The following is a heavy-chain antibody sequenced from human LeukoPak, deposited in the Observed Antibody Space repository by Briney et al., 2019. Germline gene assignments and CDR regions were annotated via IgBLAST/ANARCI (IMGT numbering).Heavy chain of an antibody. Sequence: SETLSLTCAVYGGSFSGYYWSWIRQPPGKGLEWIGEINHSGSTNYNPSLKSRVTTSVDTSKNQFSLKLSSVTAADTAVYYCARAPYDSSGPIDAFDIWGQGTMVTVSS. CDR1: GGSFSGYY. CDR2: INHSGST. CDR3: ARAPYDSSGPIDAFDI. J-gene: IGHJ3*02. V-gene: IGHV4-34*01. D-gene: IGHD3-22*01.